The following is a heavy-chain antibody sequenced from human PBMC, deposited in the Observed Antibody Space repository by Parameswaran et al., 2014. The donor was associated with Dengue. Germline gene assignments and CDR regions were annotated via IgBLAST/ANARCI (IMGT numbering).Heavy chain of an antibody. D-gene: IGHD2-2*02. V-gene: IGHV3-21*01. CDR2: ISSSSSYI. J-gene: IGHJ5*02. CDR3: ARGAYTFDP. Sequence: WIRQPPGKGLEWVSSISSSSSYIYYADSVKGRFTISRDNAKNSLYLQMNSLRAEDTAVYYCARGAYTFDPWGQGTLVTVSS.